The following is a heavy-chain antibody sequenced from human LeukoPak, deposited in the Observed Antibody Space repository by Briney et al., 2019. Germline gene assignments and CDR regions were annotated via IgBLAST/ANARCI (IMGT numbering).Heavy chain of an antibody. Sequence: GGSLRLSCAASGFTFSSYGMSWVRQAPGKGLEWVSSISGSGGNTYYADSVKGRFTISRDNSKNTLYLQMNSLRAEDTAVYYCAKGGTVTTTYFDYWGQGTLVTVSS. CDR2: ISGSGGNT. CDR1: GFTFSSYG. CDR3: AKGGTVTTTYFDY. D-gene: IGHD4-17*01. V-gene: IGHV3-23*01. J-gene: IGHJ4*02.